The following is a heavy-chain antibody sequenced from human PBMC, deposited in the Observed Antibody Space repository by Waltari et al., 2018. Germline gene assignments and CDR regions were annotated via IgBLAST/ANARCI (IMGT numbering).Heavy chain of an antibody. D-gene: IGHD3-22*01. CDR1: GFTFSSYS. J-gene: IGHJ4*02. Sequence: SVGGLVQPGGSLRLSCAASGFTFSSYSMNWVRQAPGRGLEWVSYSSISSSTIYYADSVKGRFTISRDTGKNSLYLQMNSLRAEDTAVYYCARDTYDSSGYYPYYFDYWGQGTLVTVSS. CDR3: ARDTYDSSGYYPYYFDY. CDR2: SSISSSTI. V-gene: IGHV3-48*01.